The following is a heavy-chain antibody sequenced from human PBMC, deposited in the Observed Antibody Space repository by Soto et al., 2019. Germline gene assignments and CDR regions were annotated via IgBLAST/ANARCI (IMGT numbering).Heavy chain of an antibody. V-gene: IGHV3-30*18. Sequence: PGGSLRLSCAASGFTFSSYGMHWVRQAPGKGLEWVAVISYDGSNKYYADSVKGRFTISRDNSKNTLYLQMNSLRAEDTAVYYCAKDWEEVAPLNPNYGMDVWGQGTTVTVSS. CDR2: ISYDGSNK. J-gene: IGHJ6*02. D-gene: IGHD1-26*01. CDR1: GFTFSSYG. CDR3: AKDWEEVAPLNPNYGMDV.